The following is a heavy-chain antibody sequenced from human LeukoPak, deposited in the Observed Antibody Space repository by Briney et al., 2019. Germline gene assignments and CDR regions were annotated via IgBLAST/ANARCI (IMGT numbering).Heavy chain of an antibody. J-gene: IGHJ4*02. CDR1: GFSFSIYG. D-gene: IGHD6-13*01. V-gene: IGHV3-48*04. CDR3: ARGKQLVQAIDY. Sequence: GGSLRLSCATSGFSFSIYGMNWVRQAPGKGLEWVSYISSSGRTIYYADSVKGRFTISRDNAKNSLYLQMNSLRAEDTAVYYCARGKQLVQAIDYWGQGTLVTVSS. CDR2: ISSSGRTI.